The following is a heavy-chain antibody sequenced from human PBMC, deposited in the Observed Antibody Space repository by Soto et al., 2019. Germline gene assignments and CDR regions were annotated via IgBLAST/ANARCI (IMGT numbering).Heavy chain of an antibody. V-gene: IGHV3-30-3*01. CDR2: ISFDGNNE. CDR3: ARAASSPLNVLRFLEWLWSFDY. Sequence: PGGSLRLSCAVSGFTSSSYVMHWVRQAPGKGLEWVAVISFDGNNEYYADSVKGRFTISGDNSKNTLYLQMNSLRAEDTAVYYCARAASSPLNVLRFLEWLWSFDYWGQGTLVTVCS. CDR1: GFTSSSYV. J-gene: IGHJ4*02. D-gene: IGHD3-3*01.